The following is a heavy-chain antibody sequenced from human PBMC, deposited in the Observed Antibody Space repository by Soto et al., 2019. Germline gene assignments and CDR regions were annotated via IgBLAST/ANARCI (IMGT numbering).Heavy chain of an antibody. V-gene: IGHV3-48*02. J-gene: IGHJ4*01. D-gene: IGHD2-21*02. Sequence: WWSLRLSCVGSVFSFRDHSMNWFRQPPGKGLQWISYISSSSENIYYADSVKGRFTVSRDNAKNTLFLQMNSLRDDDSAIYYCARLPKGSVVTGWGQGSLVTVSS. CDR3: ARLPKGSVVTG. CDR2: ISSSSENI. CDR1: VFSFRDHS.